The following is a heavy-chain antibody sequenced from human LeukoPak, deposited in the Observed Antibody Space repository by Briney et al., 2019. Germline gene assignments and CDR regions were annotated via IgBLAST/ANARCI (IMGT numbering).Heavy chain of an antibody. CDR3: ARRREGFGEIEYYFDY. CDR1: GFTFSSHG. J-gene: IGHJ4*02. Sequence: PGGSLRLSCAASGFTFSSHGMHWVRQAPGKGLEWVAVISYDGSNKYYADSVKGRFTISRDNSKNTLYLQMNSLRAEDTAVYYCARRREGFGEIEYYFDYWGQGTLVTVSS. V-gene: IGHV3-30*03. D-gene: IGHD3-3*01. CDR2: ISYDGSNK.